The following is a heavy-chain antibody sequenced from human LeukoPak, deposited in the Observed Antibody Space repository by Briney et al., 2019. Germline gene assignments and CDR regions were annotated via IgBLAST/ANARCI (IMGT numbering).Heavy chain of an antibody. Sequence: GASVKVSCKASGGTFSSYAISWVRQAPGQGLEWMGGIIPISGTANYAQKFQGRVTITADKSTSTAYMELSSLRSEDTAVYYCATTTVTTVSFDYWGQGTLVTVSS. D-gene: IGHD4-17*01. V-gene: IGHV1-69*06. CDR1: GGTFSSYA. CDR3: ATTTVTTVSFDY. J-gene: IGHJ4*02. CDR2: IIPISGTA.